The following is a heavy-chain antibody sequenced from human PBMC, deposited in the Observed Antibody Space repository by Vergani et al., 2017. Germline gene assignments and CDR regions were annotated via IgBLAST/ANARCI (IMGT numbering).Heavy chain of an antibody. V-gene: IGHV3-33*01. D-gene: IGHD4-23*01. J-gene: IGHJ4*02. CDR2: IWYDGSQR. CDR1: GFIFKNYG. Sequence: QVQLVESGGGVVQPGGSLRLSCAVSGFIFKNYGMHWVRQAPGRGLEWVAVIWYDGSQRYYVDSVKGRFTISRDDSKNTLYLQMNGLRAEDTAVYYCGRGYGGNSGYFDYWGQGTLVIVSP. CDR3: GRGYGGNSGYFDY.